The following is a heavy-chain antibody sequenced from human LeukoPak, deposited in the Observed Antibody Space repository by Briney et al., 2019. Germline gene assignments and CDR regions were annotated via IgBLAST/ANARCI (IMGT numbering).Heavy chain of an antibody. V-gene: IGHV4-59*01. CDR3: ARGSYGDYLRNDY. CDR1: GGSIGTYS. D-gene: IGHD4-17*01. CDR2: IYYSGST. Sequence: SETLSLACTVSGGSIGTYSWNWIRQPPGKGLEWIGYIYYSGSTNYNPSLKSRVTISVDTSKNQFSLKLSSVTAADTAVYYCARGSYGDYLRNDYWGQGTLVTVSS. J-gene: IGHJ4*02.